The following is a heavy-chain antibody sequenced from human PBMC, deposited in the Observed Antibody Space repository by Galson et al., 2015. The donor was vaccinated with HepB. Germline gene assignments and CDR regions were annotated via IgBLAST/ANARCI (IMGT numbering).Heavy chain of an antibody. CDR1: GFTFSTYA. CDR3: AKGMAGSCTRVLCYSFDY. Sequence: SLRLSCAASGFTFSTYAMSWVRHTPGKGLEWVAAISGSDDGTYHAASVRGRFTISREDSKNTLYLQMNRLRAEDTATYYCAKGMAGSCTRVLCYSFDYWGQGSLVTVSS. D-gene: IGHD2-8*02. V-gene: IGHV3-23*01. CDR2: ISGSDDGT. J-gene: IGHJ4*02.